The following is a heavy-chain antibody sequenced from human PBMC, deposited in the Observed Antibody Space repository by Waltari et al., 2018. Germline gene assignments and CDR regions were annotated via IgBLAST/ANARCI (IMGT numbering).Heavy chain of an antibody. CDR2: IDSGGGDT. D-gene: IGHD1-26*01. CDR3: ARDLYDTGSGDYPGRDF. Sequence: EVQLVESGGLLVHPGGSLRLSCAASGFTFSNFWMHWVRQAPGKGLVWVQLIDSGGGDTSYADSVKGRFTISRDNTKNTLYLQMNSLTGEDTGVYYCARDLYDTGSGDYPGRDFWGQGTLVTVAS. V-gene: IGHV3-74*01. CDR1: GFTFSNFW. J-gene: IGHJ4*02.